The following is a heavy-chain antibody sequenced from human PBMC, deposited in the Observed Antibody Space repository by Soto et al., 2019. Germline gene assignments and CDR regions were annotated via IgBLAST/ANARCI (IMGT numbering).Heavy chain of an antibody. V-gene: IGHV4-59*01. D-gene: IGHD6-13*01. Sequence: SETLSLTCTVSGASINSYYWSWIRQPPGKGLDWIGYISSSGSTYYKSRVIMSVDTSKNQFSLKLSSVTAADTAVYYCARGSGGKQQVGGPCYFDFWGQGTLVTVSS. CDR2: ISSSGST. J-gene: IGHJ4*02. CDR1: GASINSYY. CDR3: ARGSGGKQQVGGPCYFDF.